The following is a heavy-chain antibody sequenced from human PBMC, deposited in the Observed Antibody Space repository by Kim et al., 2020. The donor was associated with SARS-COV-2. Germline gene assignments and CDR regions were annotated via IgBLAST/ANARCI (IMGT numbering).Heavy chain of an antibody. CDR3: ARDRGSYLIKSTSGGAFDI. CDR2: IYYSGST. J-gene: IGHJ3*02. V-gene: IGHV4-59*13. D-gene: IGHD3-16*02. Sequence: SETLSLTCTVSGGSISSYYWSWIRQPPGKGLEWIGYIYYSGSTNYNPSLKSRVTISVDTSKNQFSLKLSSVTAADTAVYYCARDRGSYLIKSTSGGAFDIWGQGTMVTVSS. CDR1: GGSISSYY.